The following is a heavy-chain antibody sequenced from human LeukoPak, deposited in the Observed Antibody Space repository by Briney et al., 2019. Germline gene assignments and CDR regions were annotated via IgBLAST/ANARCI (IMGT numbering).Heavy chain of an antibody. CDR1: GFTFDDYA. D-gene: IGHD3-22*01. V-gene: IGHV3-9*01. CDR3: ARGTYNSDSSGYYYGY. J-gene: IGHJ4*02. CDR2: ISWNSGSI. Sequence: GRSLRLSCAASGFTFDDYAMHWVRQAPGKGLEWVSGISWNSGSIGYADSVKGRFTISRDNAKNSLYLEMDTLRAEDTAVYYCARGTYNSDSSGYYYGYWGQGTLVTVSS.